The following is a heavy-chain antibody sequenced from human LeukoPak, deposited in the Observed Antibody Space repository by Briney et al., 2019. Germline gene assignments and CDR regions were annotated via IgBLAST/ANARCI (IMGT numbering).Heavy chain of an antibody. CDR3: ARVGYYDSSGYDDDFDY. CDR2: ISSSSSYI. J-gene: IGHJ4*02. CDR1: GFTFSSYS. D-gene: IGHD3-22*01. Sequence: GGSLRLSCAASGFTFSSYSMNWVRQAPGMGLEWVSSISSSSSYIYYADSVKGRFTISRDNAKNSLYLQMNSLRAEDTAVYYCARVGYYDSSGYDDDFDYWGQGTLVTVSS. V-gene: IGHV3-21*01.